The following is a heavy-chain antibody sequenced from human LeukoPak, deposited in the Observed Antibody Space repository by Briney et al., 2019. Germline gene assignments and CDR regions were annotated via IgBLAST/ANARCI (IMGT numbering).Heavy chain of an antibody. Sequence: SQTLSLTCTVSGGSISSGGYYWSWIRQHPGKGLEWIGYIYYSGSTYYNPSLKSRVTILVDTSKNQFSLKLSSVTAADTAVYYCARGAPATHFDYWGQGTLVTVSS. J-gene: IGHJ4*02. CDR3: ARGAPATHFDY. D-gene: IGHD2-15*01. V-gene: IGHV4-31*03. CDR1: GGSISSGGYY. CDR2: IYYSGST.